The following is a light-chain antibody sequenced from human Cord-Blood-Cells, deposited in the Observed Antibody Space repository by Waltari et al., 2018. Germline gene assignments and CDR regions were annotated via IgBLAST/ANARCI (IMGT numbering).Light chain of an antibody. V-gene: IGLV1-44*01. J-gene: IGLJ2*01. CDR1: SSNIGRNT. CDR2: SNN. Sequence: QSVLTQPPSASGTPGQRVTISCSGSSSNIGRNTVNWYQQRPGTAPNLLIYSNNQRPSGVPDRFSGSKSGTSASLAISGLQSEDEADYYCAAWDDSLNGHVVFGGGTKLTVL. CDR3: AAWDDSLNGHVV.